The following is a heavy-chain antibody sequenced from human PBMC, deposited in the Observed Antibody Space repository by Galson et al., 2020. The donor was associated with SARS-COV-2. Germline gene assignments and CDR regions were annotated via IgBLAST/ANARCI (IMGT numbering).Heavy chain of an antibody. D-gene: IGHD3-22*01. J-gene: IGHJ4*02. CDR3: ARAYDSSGYYPDY. CDR1: GGSISSGDYS. Sequence: ASETLSLTCTVSGGSISSGDYSWSWIRPPPGKGLEWIGYIYYSGSTYYNPSLKSRVTISVDTSKNQFSLKLSSVTAADTAVYYCARAYDSSGYYPDYWGQGTLVTVSS. CDR2: IYYSGST. V-gene: IGHV4-30-4*01.